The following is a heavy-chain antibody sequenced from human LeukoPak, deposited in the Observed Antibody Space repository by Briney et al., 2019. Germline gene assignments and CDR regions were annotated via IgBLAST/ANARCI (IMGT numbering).Heavy chain of an antibody. J-gene: IGHJ6*03. CDR2: IYPGDSDT. Sequence: GESLKISCKGSGYSFTNYWIGWVRQMPGKGLEGMGIIYPGDSDTRYSPSFQGQVTISADKSISTAYLQWSSLKASDTAMYYCAVGRYCSSSSCPSTYYYYYMDVWGKGTTVTVSS. D-gene: IGHD2-2*01. CDR1: GYSFTNYW. V-gene: IGHV5-51*01. CDR3: AVGRYCSSSSCPSTYYYYYMDV.